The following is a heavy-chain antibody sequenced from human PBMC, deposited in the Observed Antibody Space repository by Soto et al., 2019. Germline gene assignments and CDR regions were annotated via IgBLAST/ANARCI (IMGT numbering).Heavy chain of an antibody. V-gene: IGHV3-74*01. CDR3: ARETENYDFWSGYTYWYFDL. CDR2: INSDGSST. Sequence: EVQLVESGGGLVQPGGSLRLSCAASGFTFSSYWMHWVRQAPGKGLVWVSRINSDGSSTSYADSVKGRFTISRDNAKNTLYLQMNSLRAEDTAVYYCARETENYDFWSGYTYWYFDLWGRGTLVTVSS. D-gene: IGHD3-3*01. CDR1: GFTFSSYW. J-gene: IGHJ2*01.